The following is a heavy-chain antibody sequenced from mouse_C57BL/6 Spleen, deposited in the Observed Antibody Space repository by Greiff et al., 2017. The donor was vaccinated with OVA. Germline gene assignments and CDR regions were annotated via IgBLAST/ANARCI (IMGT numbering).Heavy chain of an antibody. CDR2: ISSGSSTI. V-gene: IGHV5-17*01. CDR3: ARSSGYVFAY. Sequence: EVKLVESGGGLVKPGGSLKLSCAASGFTFSDYGMHWVRQAPEKGLEWVAYISSGSSTIYYADTVKGRFTISRDNAKNTLFLQMTSLRSEDTAMYYCARSSGYVFAYWGQGTLVTVSA. CDR1: GFTFSDYG. D-gene: IGHD3-2*02. J-gene: IGHJ3*01.